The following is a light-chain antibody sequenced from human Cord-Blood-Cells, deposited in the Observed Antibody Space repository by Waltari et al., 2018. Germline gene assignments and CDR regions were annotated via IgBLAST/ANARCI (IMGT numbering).Light chain of an antibody. Sequence: EIVLTQSPTTLSLSPGERATLPCRASQSVSNYLAWYQQKPGQAPRLLIYDASNRATGIPARFSGSGSGTDFTLTISSLEPEDFAVYYCQQRSNWPPYTFGQGTKLEIK. CDR3: QQRSNWPPYT. J-gene: IGKJ2*01. CDR2: DAS. CDR1: QSVSNY. V-gene: IGKV3-11*01.